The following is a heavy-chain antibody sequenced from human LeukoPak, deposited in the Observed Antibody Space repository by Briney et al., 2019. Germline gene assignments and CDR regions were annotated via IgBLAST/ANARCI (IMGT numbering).Heavy chain of an antibody. CDR1: GFTFSSYA. V-gene: IGHV3-23*01. J-gene: IGHJ1*01. D-gene: IGHD6-19*01. CDR3: AKGEAVAGTLFQH. Sequence: GGSLRLSCAAAGFTFSSYAMSWVRQAPGKGLGWVSAISGSGGSTYYADSVKGRFTISRDNSKNTLYLQMNSLRAEDTAVYYCAKGEAVAGTLFQHWRQGTLVTVSS. CDR2: ISGSGGST.